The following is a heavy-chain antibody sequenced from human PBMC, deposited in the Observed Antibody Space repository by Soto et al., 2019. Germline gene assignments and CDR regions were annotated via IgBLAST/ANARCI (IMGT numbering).Heavy chain of an antibody. CDR1: GYTFTSYG. V-gene: IGHV1-18*04. J-gene: IGHJ6*02. D-gene: IGHD3-10*01. Sequence: ASVKVSCKASGYTFTSYGISLVRQAPGQGLEWMGWISAYNGNKNYAQKLQGRVTMTTDTSTSTAYMELRSLRSDDTAVYYCARDLLWFGELLEGMDVWGQGTTVTVSS. CDR2: ISAYNGNK. CDR3: ARDLLWFGELLEGMDV.